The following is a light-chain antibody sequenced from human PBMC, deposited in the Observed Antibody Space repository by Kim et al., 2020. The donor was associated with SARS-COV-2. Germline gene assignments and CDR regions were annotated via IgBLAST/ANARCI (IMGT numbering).Light chain of an antibody. CDR1: QSIITD. CDR2: GAS. V-gene: IGKV3-15*01. J-gene: IGKJ4*01. Sequence: EILMTQSPATLSVSPGDRATLSCRASQSIITDLAWYQQKPGQPPRLLIYGASTRVTGFPARFSGSGSGTEFTLTISSLQSEDFAVYYCQQYKSWPVTFGGGTKVDIK. CDR3: QQYKSWPVT.